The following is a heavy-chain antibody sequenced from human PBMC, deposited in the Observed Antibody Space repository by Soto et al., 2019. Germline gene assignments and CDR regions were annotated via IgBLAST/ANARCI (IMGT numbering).Heavy chain of an antibody. CDR3: ARDPPYYYDSSGYYSAFDI. V-gene: IGHV1-69*01. J-gene: IGHJ3*02. CDR1: GGTFSSYA. CDR2: IIPIFGTA. Sequence: QVQLVQSGAEVKKPGSSVKVSCKASGGTFSSYAISWVRQAPGQGLEWMGGIIPIFGTANYAQKVQGRVTIAADESTSTAYMALSSLRSEDTAVYYCARDPPYYYDSSGYYSAFDIWGQGTMVTVSS. D-gene: IGHD3-22*01.